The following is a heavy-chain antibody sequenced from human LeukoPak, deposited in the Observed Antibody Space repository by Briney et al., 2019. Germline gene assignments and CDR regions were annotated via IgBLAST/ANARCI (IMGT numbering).Heavy chain of an antibody. CDR1: GGSISGSSYY. J-gene: IGHJ4*02. Sequence: SETLSLTCTVSGGSISGSSYYWGWIRQPPGKGLEWIGSIYYSGSTYYKPSLKSRVTISLDTSKNHFYLKLSSVTAADTAVYYCARGSYDILTGYSTLGGYWGQGTLVTVSS. CDR3: ARGSYDILTGYSTLGGY. D-gene: IGHD3-9*01. V-gene: IGHV4-39*02. CDR2: IYYSGST.